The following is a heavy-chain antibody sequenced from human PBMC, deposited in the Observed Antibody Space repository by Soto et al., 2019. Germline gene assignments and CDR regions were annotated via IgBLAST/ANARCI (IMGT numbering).Heavy chain of an antibody. J-gene: IGHJ3*02. CDR2: IYYSGST. CDR3: ARWDYYDSSGYYYMRSFDAFDI. Sequence: SETLSLTCTVSGGSISSGGYYWSWIRQHPGKGLEWIGYIYYSGSTYYNPSLKSRVTISVDTSKNQFSLKLSSVTAADTAVYYCARWDYYDSSGYYYMRSFDAFDIWGQGTMVTVSS. V-gene: IGHV4-31*03. D-gene: IGHD3-22*01. CDR1: GGSISSGGYY.